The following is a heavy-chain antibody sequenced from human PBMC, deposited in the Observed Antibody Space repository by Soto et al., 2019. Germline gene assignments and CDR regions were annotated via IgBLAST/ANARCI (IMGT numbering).Heavy chain of an antibody. CDR2: IYPGDSDT. J-gene: IGHJ6*02. CDR3: ARPYYDFWSGSESYGMDV. D-gene: IGHD3-3*01. Sequence: PGESLKISCKGSGYSFTSYWIGWVRQMPGKGLEWMGIIYPGDSDTRYSPYFQGQVTISADKSISTAYLQWSSLKASDTAMYYCARPYYDFWSGSESYGMDVWGQGTTVTVSS. CDR1: GYSFTSYW. V-gene: IGHV5-51*01.